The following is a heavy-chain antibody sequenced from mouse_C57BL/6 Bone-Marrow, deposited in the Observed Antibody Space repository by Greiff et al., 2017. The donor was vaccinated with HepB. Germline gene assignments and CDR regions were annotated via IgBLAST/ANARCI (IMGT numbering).Heavy chain of an antibody. Sequence: QVQLQQSGPELVKPGASVKISCKASGYAFSSSWMNWVKQRPGKGLEWIGRIYPGDGDTNYNGKFKGKATLTADKSSSTAYMQLSSLTSEDSAVYFWARSIGYYYGSSYDWYFDVWGTGTTVTVSS. CDR2: IYPGDGDT. CDR1: GYAFSSSW. D-gene: IGHD1-1*01. V-gene: IGHV1-82*01. J-gene: IGHJ1*03. CDR3: ARSIGYYYGSSYDWYFDV.